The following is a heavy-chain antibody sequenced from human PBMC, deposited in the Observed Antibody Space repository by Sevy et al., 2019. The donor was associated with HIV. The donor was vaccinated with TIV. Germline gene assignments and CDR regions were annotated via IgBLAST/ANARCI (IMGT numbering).Heavy chain of an antibody. V-gene: IGHV3-11*01. Sequence: GGSLRLCCTASGFTFSDYYMNWIRQTPGKGPEWISYIDTRGGTMGYADSVKGRFTISRDNAKNSLCLQLDSLRAEDTAVYYCARDTRFVPCRGHGGPFDYWGQGALATVSS. CDR3: ARDTRFVPCRGHGGPFDY. CDR2: IDTRGGTM. CDR1: GFTFSDYY. J-gene: IGHJ4*02. D-gene: IGHD3-10*01.